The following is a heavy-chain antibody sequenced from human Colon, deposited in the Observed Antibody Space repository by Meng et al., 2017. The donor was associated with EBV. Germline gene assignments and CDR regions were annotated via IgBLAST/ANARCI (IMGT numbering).Heavy chain of an antibody. CDR3: ARETTGGYYFDY. CDR2: TYYRSKWYD. V-gene: IGHV6-1*01. CDR1: GDSVSSNTAA. D-gene: IGHD1-1*01. Sequence: QRQQPVPGLGSPSQTLSLTCAISGDSVSSNTAAWNWIRQSPSRGLECLGRTYYRSKWYDDYALSVKSRLTINPDTSKNQFSLQLNSVTPEDTAVYFCARETTGGYYFDYWGQGTLVTVSS. J-gene: IGHJ4*02.